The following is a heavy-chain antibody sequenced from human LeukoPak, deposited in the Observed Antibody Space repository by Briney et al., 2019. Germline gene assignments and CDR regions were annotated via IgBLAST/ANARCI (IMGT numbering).Heavy chain of an antibody. J-gene: IGHJ4*02. V-gene: IGHV3-30*02. CDR1: GFTFSIYG. CDR2: IRFDGSNK. CDR3: AKDLSTYYHDSRTPDY. D-gene: IGHD3-22*01. Sequence: GGSLRLSCATSGFTFSIYGIHWVRQAPGKGLEWVAFIRFDGSNKYYADSVKSRFTISRDNSQNTLYLQMNSLRAEDTAVYYCAKDLSTYYHDSRTPDYWGQGTLVTVSS.